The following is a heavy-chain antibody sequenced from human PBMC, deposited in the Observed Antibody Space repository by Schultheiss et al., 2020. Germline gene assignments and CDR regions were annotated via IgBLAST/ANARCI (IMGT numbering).Heavy chain of an antibody. J-gene: IGHJ5*02. D-gene: IGHD6-13*01. V-gene: IGHV3-74*01. CDR3: ARDPSSSWYPSHGWFDP. Sequence: GGSLRLSCVASGFTFSKYWMHWVRQAPGKGLVWVSRINNDGSVSSNADSVKGRFTISRDNAKNSLYLQMNSLRAEDTAVYYCARDPSSSWYPSHGWFDPWGQGTLVTVSS. CDR1: GFTFSKYW. CDR2: INNDGSVS.